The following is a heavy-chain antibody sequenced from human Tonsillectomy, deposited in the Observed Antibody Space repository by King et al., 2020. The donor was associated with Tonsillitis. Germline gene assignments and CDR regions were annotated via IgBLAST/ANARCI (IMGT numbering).Heavy chain of an antibody. CDR1: GYSFTDYS. J-gene: IGHJ1*01. CDR2: INPDSGGA. Sequence: VQLVESGAEVRKPGASVKVSCQASGYSFTDYSIHWVRQAPGQGLDCMGRINPDSGGADYALSFEDRVTMTRDTSIKTAYMELTRLKSDDTAVYYCARDRGGWRTLHFGGEGPLVPVST. CDR3: ARDRGGWRTLHF. D-gene: IGHD2-15*01. V-gene: IGHV1-2*06.